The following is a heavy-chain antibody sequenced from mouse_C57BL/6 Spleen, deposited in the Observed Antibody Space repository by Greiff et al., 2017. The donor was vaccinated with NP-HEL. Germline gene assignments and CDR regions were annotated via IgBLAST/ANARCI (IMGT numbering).Heavy chain of an antibody. V-gene: IGHV5-17*01. D-gene: IGHD1-1*01. CDR1: GFTFSDYG. J-gene: IGHJ2*01. CDR2: ISSGSSTI. Sequence: DVKLVESGGGLVKPGGSLKLSCAASGFTFSDYGMHWVRQAPEKGLEWVAYISSGSSTIYYADTVKGRFTISRDNAKNTLFLQMTSLRSEDTAMYYCARPSLYSSYFDYWGQGTTLTVSS. CDR3: ARPSLYSSYFDY.